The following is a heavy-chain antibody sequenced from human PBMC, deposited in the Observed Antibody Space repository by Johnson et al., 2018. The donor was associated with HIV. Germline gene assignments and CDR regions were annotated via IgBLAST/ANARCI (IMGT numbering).Heavy chain of an antibody. D-gene: IGHD2-8*01. CDR3: ARDDGAAGIGYNAFDI. CDR2: ISYDGSKK. J-gene: IGHJ3*02. V-gene: IGHV3-30-3*01. Sequence: QVQLVESGGGVVQPGRSLRLSCAASGFTFSSYAVQWVRQAPDKGLEWVAVISYDGSKKYYADSVRGRFTISRDNSKNTLYLQMNSLRAEDTAVYYCARDDGAAGIGYNAFDIWGQGTMVTVSS. CDR1: GFTFSSYA.